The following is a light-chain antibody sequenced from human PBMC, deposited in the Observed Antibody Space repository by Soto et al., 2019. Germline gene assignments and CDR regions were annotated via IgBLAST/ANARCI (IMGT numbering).Light chain of an antibody. J-gene: IGKJ2*01. Sequence: DIQMTQSPSTLSASVGDRVTITCRASQSISSWLAWYQQKPGKAPKLLIYDASSLESGVPSRFSGSGSGTEFTLTISSLQPDDFATYYCQQCYSFPYTFGQGTKLEIK. CDR1: QSISSW. V-gene: IGKV1-5*01. CDR2: DAS. CDR3: QQCYSFPYT.